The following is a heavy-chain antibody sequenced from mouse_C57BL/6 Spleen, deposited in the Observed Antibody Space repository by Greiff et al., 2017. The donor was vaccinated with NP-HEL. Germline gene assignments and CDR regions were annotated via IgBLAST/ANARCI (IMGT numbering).Heavy chain of an antibody. J-gene: IGHJ2*01. CDR2: INPGSGGT. CDR3: ARKNVEGDFDY. Sequence: QVQLQQPGAELVKPGASVKLSCKASGYAFTNYLIEWVKQRPGQGLEWIGVINPGSGGTNYNEKFKGKATLTADKSSSTAYMQLSSLTSEDSAVYFCARKNVEGDFDYWGQGTTLTVSS. V-gene: IGHV1-54*01. CDR1: GYAFTNYL.